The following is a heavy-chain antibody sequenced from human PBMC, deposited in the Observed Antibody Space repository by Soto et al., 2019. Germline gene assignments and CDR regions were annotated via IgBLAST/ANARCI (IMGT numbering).Heavy chain of an antibody. V-gene: IGHV5-10-1*01. D-gene: IGHD3-22*01. Sequence: PGESLKISCKGSGYSFSGYWITWVRQKPGKGLEWMGRIDPSDSQTYYSPSFRGHVTISVTKSITTVFLQWSSLRASDTAMYYCGGQIYDSDTGPKFGYYFDAWVQGTSVAVS. CDR1: GYSFSGYW. CDR2: IDPSDSQT. CDR3: GGQIYDSDTGPKFGYYFDA. J-gene: IGHJ4*02.